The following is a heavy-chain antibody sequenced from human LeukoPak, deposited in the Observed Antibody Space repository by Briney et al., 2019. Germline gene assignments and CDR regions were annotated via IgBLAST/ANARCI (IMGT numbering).Heavy chain of an antibody. Sequence: SETLSLTCTVSAASFISSSHHWGWIRQSPGKGLEWLGTVYYGRTTHYNPSLDGRVTISLDTSANHFSLQLNSVTAADTAVYYCVRHDGRGGATMGAFDSWGQGSLVTVSS. J-gene: IGHJ5*01. CDR1: AASFISSSHH. CDR3: VRHDGRGGATMGAFDS. V-gene: IGHV4-39*01. D-gene: IGHD5-12*01. CDR2: VYYGRTT.